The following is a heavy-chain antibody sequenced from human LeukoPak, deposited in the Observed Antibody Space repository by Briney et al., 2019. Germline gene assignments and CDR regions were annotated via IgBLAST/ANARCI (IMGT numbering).Heavy chain of an antibody. CDR2: ISGSGGST. D-gene: IGHD5-18*01. J-gene: IGHJ4*02. Sequence: PGGSVRLSCAASGFTFSSYAMSWVPQAPGKGLEWVSAISGSGGSTYYADSVKGRFTISRDNSKNTLYLQMNSLRAEDTAVYYCAKDCGSRGYSYGLFDYWGQGTLVTVSS. V-gene: IGHV3-23*01. CDR1: GFTFSSYA. CDR3: AKDCGSRGYSYGLFDY.